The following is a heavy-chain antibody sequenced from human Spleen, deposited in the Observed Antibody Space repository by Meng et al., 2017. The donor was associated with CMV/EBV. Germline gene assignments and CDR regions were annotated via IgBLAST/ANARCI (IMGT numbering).Heavy chain of an antibody. CDR2: IWYDGSNK. CDR1: GFTFSSYG. CDR3: AKDLAWFGELFDYGMDV. D-gene: IGHD3-10*01. Sequence: GESLKISCAASGFTFSSYGMHWVRQAPGKGLEWAAVIWYDGSNKYYADSVKGRFTISRDNSKNTLYLQMNSLRAEDTAVYYCAKDLAWFGELFDYGMDVWGQGTTVTVSS. V-gene: IGHV3-33*06. J-gene: IGHJ6*02.